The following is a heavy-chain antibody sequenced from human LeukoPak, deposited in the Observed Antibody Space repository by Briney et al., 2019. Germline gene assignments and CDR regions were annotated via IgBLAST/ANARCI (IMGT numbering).Heavy chain of an antibody. J-gene: IGHJ4*02. V-gene: IGHV3-33*01. D-gene: IGHD6-19*01. Sequence: GGSLRPSCAASGFRFSDYGMHWVRQAPGKGLEWVAVIWYDGTNKYYADSVEGRLTISRDNSKNTLYLQMNSLRAEDTAVYYCARTRYNSGGGDYWGQGTRVTVSP. CDR3: ARTRYNSGGGDY. CDR1: GFRFSDYG. CDR2: IWYDGTNK.